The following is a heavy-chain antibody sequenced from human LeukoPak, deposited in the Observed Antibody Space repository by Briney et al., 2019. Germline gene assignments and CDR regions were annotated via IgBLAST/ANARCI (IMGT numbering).Heavy chain of an antibody. Sequence: SETLSLTCTVSGGSISSYYWSWIRQPPGKGLEWIGYIYYSGSTNYNPSLKSRVTISVDTSRNQFSLKLSSVTAADTAVYYCAREAAAGTFDYWGQGTLVTVSS. J-gene: IGHJ4*02. CDR3: AREAAAGTFDY. CDR1: GGSISSYY. V-gene: IGHV4-59*01. CDR2: IYYSGST. D-gene: IGHD6-13*01.